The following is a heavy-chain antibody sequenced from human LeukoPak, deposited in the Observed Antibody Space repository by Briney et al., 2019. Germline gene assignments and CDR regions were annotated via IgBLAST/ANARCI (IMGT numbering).Heavy chain of an antibody. CDR2: ISGYNGNS. D-gene: IGHD6-19*01. CDR1: GYTFTDYG. V-gene: IGHV1-18*01. J-gene: IGHJ4*02. Sequence: GPSVKVSCTSSGYTFTDYGISWVRQAPGQGLEWMGWISGYNGNSKYAHKVQGRVTMTTDTSTSTTYMELRSLRSDDTAVYYCARDEPYSSGWYYFDYWGQGTLVTVSS. CDR3: ARDEPYSSGWYYFDY.